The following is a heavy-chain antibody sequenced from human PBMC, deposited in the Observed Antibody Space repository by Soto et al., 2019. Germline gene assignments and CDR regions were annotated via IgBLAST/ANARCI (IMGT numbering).Heavy chain of an antibody. D-gene: IGHD3-3*01. CDR1: GGTFSSYA. J-gene: IGHJ6*02. V-gene: IGHV1-69*01. CDR3: ARDPANDFWSGYSTDYYYGMDV. CDR2: IIPIFGTA. Sequence: QVQLVQSGSEVKKPGSSVKVSCKASGGTFSSYAISWVRQAPGQGLEWMGGIIPIFGTANYAQKFQGRVTITADDSTSTAYMELSSLRSEDTAVYYCARDPANDFWSGYSTDYYYGMDVWGQGTTVTVSS.